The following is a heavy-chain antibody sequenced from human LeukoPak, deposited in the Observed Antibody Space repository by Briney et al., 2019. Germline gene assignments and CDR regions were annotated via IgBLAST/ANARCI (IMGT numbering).Heavy chain of an antibody. V-gene: IGHV1-2*02. J-gene: IGHJ6*03. Sequence: EASVKVSCKASGYTFTGYYMHWVRQAPGQGLEWMGWINPNSGGTNYAQKFQGRVTMTRDTSISTAYMELSRLRSDDTAVYYCARAGVDCSSTSCYSNYYMDVWGKGTTVTVSS. CDR1: GYTFTGYY. CDR3: ARAGVDCSSTSCYSNYYMDV. CDR2: INPNSGGT. D-gene: IGHD2-2*01.